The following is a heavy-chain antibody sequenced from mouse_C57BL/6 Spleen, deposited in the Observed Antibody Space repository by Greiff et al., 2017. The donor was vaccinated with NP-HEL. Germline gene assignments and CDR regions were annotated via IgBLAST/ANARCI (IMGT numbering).Heavy chain of an antibody. D-gene: IGHD1-1*01. Sequence: QVQLQQPGAELVMPGASVKLSCKASGYTFTSYWMHWVKQRPGQGLEWIGEIDPSDSYTNYNQKFKGKSTLTVDKSSSTAYMQLSSLTSEDSAVYYCAREYYGLGAMDYWGQGTSVTVSS. J-gene: IGHJ4*01. V-gene: IGHV1-69*01. CDR2: IDPSDSYT. CDR3: AREYYGLGAMDY. CDR1: GYTFTSYW.